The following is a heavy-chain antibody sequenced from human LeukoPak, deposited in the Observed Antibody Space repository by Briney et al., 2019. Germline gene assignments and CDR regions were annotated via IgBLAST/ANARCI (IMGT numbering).Heavy chain of an antibody. Sequence: GASVKVSCTASGRSFTTTGVSWDRHAPGQGLEWMGRIIPTVDKPIYAQNFQGRVTIAADKSTGTAYMALSSLRSEDTAVYYCARPLTIIQNHECYYYGMDIWGQGTTVTVSS. CDR3: ARPLTIIQNHECYYYGMDI. D-gene: IGHD4/OR15-4a*01. CDR1: GRSFTTTG. J-gene: IGHJ6*02. V-gene: IGHV1-69*04. CDR2: IIPTVDKP.